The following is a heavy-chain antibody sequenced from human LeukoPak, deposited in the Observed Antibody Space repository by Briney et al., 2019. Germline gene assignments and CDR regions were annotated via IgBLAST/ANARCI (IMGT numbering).Heavy chain of an antibody. CDR2: IYYRGGT. CDR3: ARHGNTGPVSGLPLDH. D-gene: IGHD6-19*01. CDR1: GDSINGYF. V-gene: IGHV4-59*08. J-gene: IGHJ4*03. Sequence: SETLSLTCTVSGDSINGYFWSWIRQPPGQGLEWVGYIYYRGGTSYNPSLGDRITVSHDTSRNQFFLRLTSVTPADTAMYYCARHGNTGPVSGLPLDHWGHGTLVSVSS.